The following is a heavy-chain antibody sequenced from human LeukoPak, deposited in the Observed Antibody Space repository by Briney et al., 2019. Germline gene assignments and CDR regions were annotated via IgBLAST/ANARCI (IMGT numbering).Heavy chain of an antibody. J-gene: IGHJ4*02. CDR1: GGSISSYY. CDR2: IYYSGNT. V-gene: IGHV4-59*01. D-gene: IGHD1-26*01. Sequence: PSETLSLTCTVSGGSISSYYWSWLRQSPGKGLEWIGYIYYSGNTNYNPSLKSRVTISVDTSKNQFSLKLSSVTAADTAVYYCARVGSYSFDYWGQGTLVTVSS. CDR3: ARVGSYSFDY.